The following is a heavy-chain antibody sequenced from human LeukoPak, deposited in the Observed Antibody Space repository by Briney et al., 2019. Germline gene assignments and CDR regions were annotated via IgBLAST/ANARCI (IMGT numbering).Heavy chain of an antibody. V-gene: IGHV3-23*01. CDR1: EFTFSNYA. J-gene: IGHJ5*02. Sequence: GGSLRLSCAASEFTFSNYAMNWVRQAPGKGLEWVSGISGSGGSTYYADSVKGRFTISRDNAKKSLYLQMNSLRAEDTAVYYCARDYYGSGSYGWFDPWGQGTLVTVSS. CDR3: ARDYYGSGSYGWFDP. D-gene: IGHD3-10*01. CDR2: ISGSGGST.